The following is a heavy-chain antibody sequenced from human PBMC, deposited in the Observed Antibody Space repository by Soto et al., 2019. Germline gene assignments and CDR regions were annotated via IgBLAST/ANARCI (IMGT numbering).Heavy chain of an antibody. CDR3: AGVYLQLRGGGYLDL. V-gene: IGHV3-33*01. J-gene: IGHJ2*01. D-gene: IGHD5-18*01. Sequence: QVPLVESGGGVVQPGRSLRLSCAASGFMFSAYGMHWVRQAPGKGLEWVAVIWYDGSKKYYEDSVKGRFTISRDNSKSTLYSQMNSLRAEDTGVYYWAGVYLQLRGGGYLDLWGRGTLVTVSS. CDR1: GFMFSAYG. CDR2: IWYDGSKK.